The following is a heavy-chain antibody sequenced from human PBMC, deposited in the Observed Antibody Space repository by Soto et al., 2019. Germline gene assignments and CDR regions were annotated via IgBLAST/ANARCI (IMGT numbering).Heavy chain of an antibody. D-gene: IGHD3-22*01. Sequence: QVHLLLQSGAEVKKPGSSVKVSCKASGGTPRNSAISWVRQAPGQGLEWMGGIIPVFGLVKYAKNFQGRVTITADKSPNRAYMELSSLSPEDTAEYYCAGGRIVVVGCRAYDGMGVWGHGTTVTVSS. V-gene: IGHV1-69*17. CDR2: IIPVFGLV. J-gene: IGHJ6*02. CDR1: GGTPRNSA. CDR3: AGGRIVVVGCRAYDGMGV.